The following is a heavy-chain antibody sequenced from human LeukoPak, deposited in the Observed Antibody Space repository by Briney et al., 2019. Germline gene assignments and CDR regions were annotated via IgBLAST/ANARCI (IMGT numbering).Heavy chain of an antibody. D-gene: IGHD3-9*01. CDR2: ISAYNGNT. Sequence: GASVKVSCKASGYTFTSYGISWVRQAPGQGLEWMGWISAYNGNTNYAQKLQGRVTMTTDTSTGTAYMELRSLRSDDTAVYYCARRGQNYDILTGYYLEAYDWFDPWGQGTLVTVSS. J-gene: IGHJ5*02. CDR3: ARRGQNYDILTGYYLEAYDWFDP. CDR1: GYTFTSYG. V-gene: IGHV1-18*01.